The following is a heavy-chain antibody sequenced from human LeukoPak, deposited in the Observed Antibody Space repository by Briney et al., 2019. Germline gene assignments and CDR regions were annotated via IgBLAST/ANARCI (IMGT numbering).Heavy chain of an antibody. Sequence: PGGSLRLSCAASGFTFSSYAMSWVRQPPGKGLEWVSTISLIGGSTYYADSVKGRFTISRDNSKNTLYLQMNSLRAEDTAVYYCAKPAVSGWYGFDYWGQGTLVTVSS. V-gene: IGHV3-23*01. CDR3: AKPAVSGWYGFDY. CDR1: GFTFSSYA. CDR2: ISLIGGST. J-gene: IGHJ4*02. D-gene: IGHD6-19*01.